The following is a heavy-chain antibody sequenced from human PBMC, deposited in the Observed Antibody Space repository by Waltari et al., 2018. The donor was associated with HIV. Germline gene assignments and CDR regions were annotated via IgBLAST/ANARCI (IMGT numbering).Heavy chain of an antibody. CDR3: ARGYVQNDLRGLFHL. V-gene: IGHV1-2*06. J-gene: IGHJ2*01. CDR1: GYTFTDYF. CDR2: INPKSGVT. D-gene: IGHD2-2*01. Sequence: QELLVQSGAEVKKPGASVTVSCKASGYTFTDYFTHWVRQAPGQGLEWMGRINPKSGVTHYPQKFQGRVIMTRDTSMSTAYMDLTRLRADDTALYFCARGYVQNDLRGLFHLWGRGTSVTVSS.